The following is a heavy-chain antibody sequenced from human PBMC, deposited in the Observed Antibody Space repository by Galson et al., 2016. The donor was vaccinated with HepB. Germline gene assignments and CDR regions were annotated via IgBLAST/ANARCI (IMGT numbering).Heavy chain of an antibody. Sequence: CAASGFTFSSFEMNWVRQAPGKGLEWVSYISSSVSTIYYADSVKGRFTISRDDAKSSLFLQMNSLRAEDTGVYYCARGWARSTYYYDNSGYDSWGQGTLVIVSS. CDR2: ISSSVSTI. D-gene: IGHD3-22*01. J-gene: IGHJ4*02. V-gene: IGHV3-48*03. CDR1: GFTFSSFE. CDR3: ARGWARSTYYYDNSGYDS.